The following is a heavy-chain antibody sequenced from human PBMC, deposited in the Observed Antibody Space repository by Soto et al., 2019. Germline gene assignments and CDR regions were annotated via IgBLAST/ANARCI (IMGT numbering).Heavy chain of an antibody. CDR3: ARGVSPAMVRGVRRGVDYYGMDV. J-gene: IGHJ6*02. Sequence: SATLSLTCAVYGGSFSGYYWSWIRQPPGRGLEWIGEINHSGSTNYNPSLKSRVTISVDTSKNQFSLKLSSVTAADTAVYYCARGVSPAMVRGVRRGVDYYGMDVWGQGTTVS. CDR2: INHSGST. CDR1: GGSFSGYY. D-gene: IGHD3-10*01. V-gene: IGHV4-34*01.